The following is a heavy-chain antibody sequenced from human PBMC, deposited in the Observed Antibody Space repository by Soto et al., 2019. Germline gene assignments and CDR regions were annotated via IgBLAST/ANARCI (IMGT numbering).Heavy chain of an antibody. J-gene: IGHJ6*03. CDR3: ARDSSTNYYYYYMDV. V-gene: IGHV1-8*03. Sequence: ASVKVSCKASGGTFSSYTISWVRQAPGQGLEWMGRMNPNSGITNYAQKFQGRVTITRNTSISTAYMELSSLRSEDTAVYYCARDSSTNYYYYYMDVWGKGTTVTVSS. D-gene: IGHD6-13*01. CDR1: GGTFSSYT. CDR2: MNPNSGIT.